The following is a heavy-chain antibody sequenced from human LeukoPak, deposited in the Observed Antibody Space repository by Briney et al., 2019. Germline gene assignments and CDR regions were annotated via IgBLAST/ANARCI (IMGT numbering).Heavy chain of an antibody. Sequence: ASVKVSCKASGYTFTSYGISQLRQAPAQGLEWMGWISPYNGNTNYAHKLQGRVTITTNTSTSTAYMELRSLRSDDTAVYYCAGDGVWFGELSDYFDYWGQGALVTVSS. CDR1: GYTFTSYG. CDR3: AGDGVWFGELSDYFDY. CDR2: ISPYNGNT. D-gene: IGHD3-10*01. J-gene: IGHJ4*02. V-gene: IGHV1-18*01.